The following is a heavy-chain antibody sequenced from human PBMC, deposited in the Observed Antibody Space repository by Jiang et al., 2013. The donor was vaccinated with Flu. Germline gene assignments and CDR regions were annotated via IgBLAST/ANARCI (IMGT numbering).Heavy chain of an antibody. Sequence: QTLSLTCAISGDSVSSNSAAWNWIRQSPSRGLEWLGRTYYRSKWFKDYAVSVKSRITIDPDTSKNQFSLQLKSVTPEDTAVYYCARDGSVGLDALDIWGQGTMVTVSS. CDR1: GDSVSSNSAA. V-gene: IGHV6-1*01. D-gene: IGHD1-26*01. CDR3: ARDGSVGLDALDI. CDR2: TYYRSKWFK. J-gene: IGHJ3*02.